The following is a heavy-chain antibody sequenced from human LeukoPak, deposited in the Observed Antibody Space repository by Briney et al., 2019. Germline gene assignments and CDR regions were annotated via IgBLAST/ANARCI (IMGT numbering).Heavy chain of an antibody. CDR3: ARANHCSGGSCYPPYGWFDP. J-gene: IGHJ5*02. CDR2: ISAYNGNT. V-gene: IGHV1-18*01. Sequence: ASVKVSCKASGYTFTSYGISWVRQAPGQGLEWMGWISAYNGNTNYAQKLQGRVTMTTDTSTSTAYMELRSLRSDDTAVYYCARANHCSGGSCYPPYGWFDPWGRGTLVTVSS. CDR1: GYTFTSYG. D-gene: IGHD2-15*01.